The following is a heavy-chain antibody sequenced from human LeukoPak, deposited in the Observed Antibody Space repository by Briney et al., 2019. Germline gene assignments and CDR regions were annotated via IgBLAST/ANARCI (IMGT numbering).Heavy chain of an antibody. CDR1: GFTFSNYW. CDR2: INQDGSKE. D-gene: IGHD5-12*01. V-gene: IGHV3-7*01. Sequence: GGSLRLSCAASGFTFSNYWMTWVRQAPGKGLEWVAHINQDGSKEYYMDSVKARFTISRDNAKNSLSLQMNSLRAEDTAVYYCARDGGVSGYDLLDYWGQGTVVTVSS. J-gene: IGHJ4*02. CDR3: ARDGGVSGYDLLDY.